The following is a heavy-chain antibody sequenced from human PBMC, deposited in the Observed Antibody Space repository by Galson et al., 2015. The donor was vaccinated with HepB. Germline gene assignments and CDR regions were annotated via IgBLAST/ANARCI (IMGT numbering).Heavy chain of an antibody. CDR2: INYSEST. Sequence: LSLTCTVSGASISSGYNFWAWIRQPPGKGLEWIGSINYSESTYYNPSVNSRVTISVDTSRNQLSLKLTSVTATDTSIYYCARHPAPPQSGSNNFWRGYDTIAPLYSGLDVWGQGTTVIVSS. CDR3: ARHPAPPQSGSNNFWRGYDTIAPLYSGLDV. V-gene: IGHV4-39*01. CDR1: GASISSGYNF. J-gene: IGHJ6*02. D-gene: IGHD3-3*01.